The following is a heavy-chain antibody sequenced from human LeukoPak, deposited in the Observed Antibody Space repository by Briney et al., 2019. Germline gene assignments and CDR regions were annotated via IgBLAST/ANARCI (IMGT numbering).Heavy chain of an antibody. CDR2: IGSSDSII. J-gene: IGHJ4*02. V-gene: IGHV3-11*01. D-gene: IGHD6-19*01. CDR1: GFTLSDFY. Sequence: GGSLRLSCVASGFTLSDFYMSWVRQAPGKGLEWLADIGSSDSIISYADSLRGRFTISRDYAKNSLHLQMNSLRDEDTAVYYCGRETVAGTFDYWVQGTLVTVSS. CDR3: GRETVAGTFDY.